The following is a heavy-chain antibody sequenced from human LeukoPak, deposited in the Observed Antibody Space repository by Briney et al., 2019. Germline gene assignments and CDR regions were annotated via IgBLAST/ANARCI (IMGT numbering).Heavy chain of an antibody. CDR1: GGSISSSSYY. V-gene: IGHV4-39*02. CDR3: AREGALRFLEWVLGD. Sequence: TSETLSLTCTVSGGSISSSSYYWGWIRQPPGKGLEWIGNIYYSGSTYYNPSLKSRVTISVDTSKNQFSLKLSSVTAADTAVYYCAREGALRFLEWVLGDWGQGTLVTVSS. CDR2: IYYSGST. D-gene: IGHD3-3*01. J-gene: IGHJ4*02.